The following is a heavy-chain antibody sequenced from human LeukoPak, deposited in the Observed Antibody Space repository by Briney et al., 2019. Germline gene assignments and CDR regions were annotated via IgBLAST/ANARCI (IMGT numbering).Heavy chain of an antibody. CDR3: ARGYNNGWYQDY. V-gene: IGHV4-59*01. CDR1: GGSINSDY. CDR2: IYNSGST. Sequence: PSETLSLTCTVSGGSINSDYWTWIRQPPGKGLEWIDFIYNSGSTNYNPSLKSRVTISVDTSKNQFSLKLNSVTAADTAVYYCARGYNNGWYQDYWGQGTLVTVSS. J-gene: IGHJ4*02. D-gene: IGHD6-19*01.